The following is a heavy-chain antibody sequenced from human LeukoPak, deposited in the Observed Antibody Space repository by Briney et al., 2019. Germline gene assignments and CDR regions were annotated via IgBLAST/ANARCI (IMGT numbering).Heavy chain of an antibody. CDR2: ISYDGSNK. Sequence: GGSLRLSCAASGFTFSSYVMHWVRQAPGKGLEWVAVISYDGSNKYYADSVKGRFTISRDNSKNTLYLQMNSLRAEDTAVYYCAKDEGSGWYYFDYWGQGSLVTVSS. J-gene: IGHJ4*02. CDR3: AKDEGSGWYYFDY. CDR1: GFTFSSYV. V-gene: IGHV3-30*18. D-gene: IGHD6-19*01.